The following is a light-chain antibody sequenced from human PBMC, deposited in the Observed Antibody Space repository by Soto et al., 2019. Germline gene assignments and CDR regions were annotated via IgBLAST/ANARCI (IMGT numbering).Light chain of an antibody. CDR1: RCASSN. V-gene: IGKV3-15*01. J-gene: IGKJ4*01. CDR3: QPYNDWPLT. CDR2: GAS. Sequence: EIVMTQSPATLSVSPGERATLSCRASRCASSNLAWYQQKPGQAPRLLICGASTRATGNPARFSGRGSETEFTCTISSLQLEDLAGYFCQPYNDWPLTLGGGPKVEL.